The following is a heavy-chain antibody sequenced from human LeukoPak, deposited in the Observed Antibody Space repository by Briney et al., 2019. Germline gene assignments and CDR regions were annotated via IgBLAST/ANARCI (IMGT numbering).Heavy chain of an antibody. CDR2: IVVGSGNT. Sequence: ASVKVSCKASGFTFTSSAVQWVRQARGQRLEWIGWIVVGSGNTNYAQKFQERVTITRDMSTSTAYMELSSLRSEDTAVNYCAADPHLWFGELPSQFDYWGQGTLVTVSS. D-gene: IGHD3-10*01. CDR3: AADPHLWFGELPSQFDY. V-gene: IGHV1-58*01. CDR1: GFTFTSSA. J-gene: IGHJ4*02.